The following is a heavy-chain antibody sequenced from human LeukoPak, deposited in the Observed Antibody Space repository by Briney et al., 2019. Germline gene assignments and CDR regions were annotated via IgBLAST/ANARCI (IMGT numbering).Heavy chain of an antibody. CDR2: ISSSSSYI. Sequence: PGGSLRLSCAASGFTFSSYSMNWVRQAPGKGLEWVSSISSSSSYIYYADSVKGRFTISRDNAKNSLYLQMNSLRVEDSAVYYCARGGRNPGRFDNWGQGTLVTVSS. D-gene: IGHD5-12*01. V-gene: IGHV3-21*01. CDR3: ARGGRNPGRFDN. CDR1: GFTFSSYS. J-gene: IGHJ5*02.